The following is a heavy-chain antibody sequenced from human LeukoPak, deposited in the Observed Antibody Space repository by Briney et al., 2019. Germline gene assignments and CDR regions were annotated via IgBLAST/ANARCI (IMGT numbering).Heavy chain of an antibody. CDR1: GYSFTSYW. CDR2: IYPGDFDT. V-gene: IGHV5-51*01. CDR3: ARAYILTGYPDY. Sequence: GESLKISRKGSGYSFTSYWIGWVRQMPGKGLEWMGIIYPGDFDTRYSPSSQGQVTISADKSISTAYLQWSSLKASDTAMYYCARAYILTGYPDYWGQGTLVTVSS. D-gene: IGHD3-9*01. J-gene: IGHJ4*02.